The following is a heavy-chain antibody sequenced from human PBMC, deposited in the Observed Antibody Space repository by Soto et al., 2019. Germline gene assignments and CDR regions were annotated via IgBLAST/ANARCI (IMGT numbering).Heavy chain of an antibody. J-gene: IGHJ4*02. CDR2: ISSSSSYI. CDR1: GFTFSSYS. Sequence: SGGGLVKPGGSLRLSCAASGFTFSSYSMNWVRQAPGKGLEWVSSISSSSSYIYYADSVKGRFTISRDNAKNSLYLQMNSLRAEDTAVYYCARYETPGIAAGYYFDYWGQGTLVTVSS. CDR3: ARYETPGIAAGYYFDY. D-gene: IGHD6-13*01. V-gene: IGHV3-21*01.